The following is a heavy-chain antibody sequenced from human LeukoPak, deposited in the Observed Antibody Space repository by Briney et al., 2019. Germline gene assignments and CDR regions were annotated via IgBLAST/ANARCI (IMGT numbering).Heavy chain of an antibody. J-gene: IGHJ4*02. CDR2: ISGSGGST. Sequence: GGSLRLSCAASGFTFSSYAMSWVRQAPGKGLEWVSAISGSGGSTYYADSVKGRFTISRDNSKNTLYLQMNSLRAEDTAVYYCARGPKSIAVAGVPVIDYWGQGTLVTVSS. CDR3: ARGPKSIAVAGVPVIDY. CDR1: GFTFSSYA. V-gene: IGHV3-23*01. D-gene: IGHD6-19*01.